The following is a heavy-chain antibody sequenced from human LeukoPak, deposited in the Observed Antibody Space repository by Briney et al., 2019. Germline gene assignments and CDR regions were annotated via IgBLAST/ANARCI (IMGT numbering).Heavy chain of an antibody. Sequence: GASVKVSCKASGYTFTSYYMHWVRQAPGQGLEWMGIINPSGGSTSYAQKLQGRVTMTTDTSTSTVLMELRSLRSDDTAVYYCARDTYDFLTGRYSGSGGDYWGQGTLVTVSS. D-gene: IGHD3-9*01. CDR3: ARDTYDFLTGRYSGSGGDY. CDR2: INPSGGST. CDR1: GYTFTSYY. J-gene: IGHJ4*02. V-gene: IGHV1-46*01.